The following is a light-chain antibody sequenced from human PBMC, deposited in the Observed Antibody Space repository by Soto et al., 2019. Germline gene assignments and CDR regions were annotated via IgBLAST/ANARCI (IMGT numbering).Light chain of an antibody. CDR1: SSNIGAGYE. CDR3: QPYYGGMGGYV. CDR2: ENN. J-gene: IGLJ1*01. V-gene: IGLV1-40*01. Sequence: QPVLTQPPSVSEAPGQRVTISCTGSSSNIGAGYEAHWYQQVPGTAPKLLIYENNNRPSGVPDRFSGSKSGTSASLAITGLQAEDEGDYYCQPYYGGMGGYVFGRGTKLTVL.